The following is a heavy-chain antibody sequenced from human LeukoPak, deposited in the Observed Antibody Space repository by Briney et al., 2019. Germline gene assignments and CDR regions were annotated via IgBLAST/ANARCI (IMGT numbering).Heavy chain of an antibody. J-gene: IGHJ6*02. V-gene: IGHV3-30*02. CDR1: GFTFSSYG. Sequence: GGSLRLSCAASGFTFSSYGMHWVRQAPGKGLEWVAFIRYDGSNKYYADSVKGRFTISRDNSKNTLYLQMNSLRAEDTAVYYCAKGMGSGSPRDYGMDVWGQGTTVTVSS. D-gene: IGHD3-10*01. CDR3: AKGMGSGSPRDYGMDV. CDR2: IRYDGSNK.